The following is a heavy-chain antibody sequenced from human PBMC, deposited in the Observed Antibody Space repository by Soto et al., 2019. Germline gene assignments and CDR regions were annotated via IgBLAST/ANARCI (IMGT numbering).Heavy chain of an antibody. V-gene: IGHV2-5*02. J-gene: IGHJ4*02. Sequence: QITLKESGPTLVKPTQTLTLTCTFSGFSFSTSGVGVGWIRQPPGKALEWLALIYWDDDKRYSPSLQSRLTITKDTSKNQVVLTMTTMDPVDTATYYCVHVRIDYGDYGGLDYWGQGTLVTVSS. D-gene: IGHD4-17*01. CDR1: GFSFSTSGVG. CDR2: IYWDDDK. CDR3: VHVRIDYGDYGGLDY.